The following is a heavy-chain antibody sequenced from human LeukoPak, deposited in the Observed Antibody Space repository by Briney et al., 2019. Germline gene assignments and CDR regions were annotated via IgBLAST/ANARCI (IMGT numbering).Heavy chain of an antibody. J-gene: IGHJ3*02. CDR2: INPNSGGT. D-gene: IGHD3-22*01. Sequence: ASVKVSFKASGYTFTVYYMHWVRQAPGQGLEWMGWINPNSGGTNYAQKFQGRVTMTRDTSISTAYMELSRLRSDDTAVYYCARDRDYYDSSGYYYVDAFDIWGQGTMVTVSS. CDR1: GYTFTVYY. V-gene: IGHV1-2*02. CDR3: ARDRDYYDSSGYYYVDAFDI.